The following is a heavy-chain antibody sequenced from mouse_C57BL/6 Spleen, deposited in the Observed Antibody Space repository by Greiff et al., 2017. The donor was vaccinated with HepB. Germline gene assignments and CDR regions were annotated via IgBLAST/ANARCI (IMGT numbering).Heavy chain of an antibody. CDR1: GYTFTSYW. CDR2: IYPGSGST. V-gene: IGHV1-55*01. CDR3: ARGGTTSAMDY. J-gene: IGHJ4*01. Sequence: QVHVKQPGAELVKPGASVKMSCKASGYTFTSYWITWVKQRPGQGLEWIGDIYPGSGSTNYNEKFKSKATLTVDTASSTAYMQLSSLTSEDSAVYYCARGGTTSAMDYWGQGTSVTVSS. D-gene: IGHD1-1*01.